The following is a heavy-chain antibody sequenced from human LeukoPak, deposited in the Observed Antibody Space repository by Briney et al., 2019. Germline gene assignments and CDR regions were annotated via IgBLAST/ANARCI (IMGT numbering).Heavy chain of an antibody. CDR1: GFTFSSYW. D-gene: IGHD6-6*01. CDR3: ARGSAYYSTSSFVDY. Sequence: PGGSLRLSCAASGFTFSSYWMTWVRQAPGKGLEWVANIKQDGSEKYYVDSVKGRFTISRDNAKNSLYLQMNSLRAEDTAVYYCARGSAYYSTSSFVDYWGQGTLVTVSS. CDR2: IKQDGSEK. J-gene: IGHJ4*02. V-gene: IGHV3-7*01.